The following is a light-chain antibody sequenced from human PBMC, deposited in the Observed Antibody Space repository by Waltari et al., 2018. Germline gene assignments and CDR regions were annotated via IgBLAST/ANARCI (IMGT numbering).Light chain of an antibody. J-gene: IGLJ2*01. CDR3: QSFDNMLSGGVV. CDR1: YTNIGAVHE. V-gene: IGLV1-40*01. Sequence: QSVLLQPPSVSGTPGQRVPIPCSGRYTNIGAVHEMRCHQHLPGTAPKLLIYGNNHRPSGVPDRFSGPKSGTSASLAITGLQADDEADYFCQSFDNMLSGGVVFGGGTKLAVL. CDR2: GNN.